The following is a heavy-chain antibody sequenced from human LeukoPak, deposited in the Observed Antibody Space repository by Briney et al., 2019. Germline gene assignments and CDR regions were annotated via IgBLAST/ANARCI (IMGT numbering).Heavy chain of an antibody. CDR3: AKVGYSSWSRGGYFDY. J-gene: IGHJ4*02. Sequence: GGSLRLSCAASGFTFSSYAMSWVRQAPGKGLEWVSAISGSGGSTYYADSVKGRFTISRGNSKNTLYLQMNSLRAEDTAVYYCAKVGYSSWSRGGYFDYWGQGTLVTVSS. CDR1: GFTFSSYA. V-gene: IGHV3-23*01. CDR2: ISGSGGST. D-gene: IGHD6-13*01.